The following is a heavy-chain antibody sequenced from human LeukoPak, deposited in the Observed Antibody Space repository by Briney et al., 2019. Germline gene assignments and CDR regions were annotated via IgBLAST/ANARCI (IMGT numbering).Heavy chain of an antibody. Sequence: SETLSLTCAVYGGSFSGYYWSWIRQPPGKGLEWIWEINHSGSTNYTPSLKSRVTISVDTSKNQFSLKLSSVTAADTAVYYCARAPYSGSPLGGDWFDPWGQGTLVTVSS. CDR3: ARAPYSGSPLGGDWFDP. D-gene: IGHD1-26*01. V-gene: IGHV4-34*01. CDR2: INHSGST. CDR1: GGSFSGYY. J-gene: IGHJ5*02.